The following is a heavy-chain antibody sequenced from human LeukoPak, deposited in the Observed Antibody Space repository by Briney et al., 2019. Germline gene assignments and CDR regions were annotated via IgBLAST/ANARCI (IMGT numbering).Heavy chain of an antibody. CDR2: IRPDGHNK. CDR3: AKEGAASLDVDV. Sequence: GGSLRLSCAASGFIFIGYGMHWIRQAPGKGPEWVAFIRPDGHNKYYADSVKGRFMISRDNPKNTVDLQMNSLRGDDTAMYYCAKEGAASLDVDVWGKGTTVTVSS. CDR1: GFIFIGYG. V-gene: IGHV3-30*02. J-gene: IGHJ6*04. D-gene: IGHD3-3*02.